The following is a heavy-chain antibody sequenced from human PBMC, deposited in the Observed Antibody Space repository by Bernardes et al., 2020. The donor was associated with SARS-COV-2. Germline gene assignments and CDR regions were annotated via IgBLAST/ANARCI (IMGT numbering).Heavy chain of an antibody. Sequence: GGSLRLSCAASEFTVSSNYMSWVRQAPGKGLEWVSVIYSGGSTFYADSVKGRFTISRDNSKNTLYLQMNSLRAEDTAVYYCARDLYYYGMDVWGQGTTVTVSS. CDR3: ARDLYYYGMDV. V-gene: IGHV3-66*01. CDR2: IYSGGST. CDR1: EFTVSSNY. J-gene: IGHJ6*02.